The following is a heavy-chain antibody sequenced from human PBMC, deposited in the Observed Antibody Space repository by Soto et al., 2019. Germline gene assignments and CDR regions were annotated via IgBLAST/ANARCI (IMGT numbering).Heavy chain of an antibody. CDR3: ASPGKYSTSPIDY. V-gene: IGHV4-34*01. CDR2: INHSGST. J-gene: IGHJ4*02. CDR1: GGSFSRDY. D-gene: IGHD6-6*01. Sequence: PSXTLSLTCAVDGGSFSRDYCTWIHQPPGKGLEWIGEINHSGSTNYNPSLKSRVTISIDTSKNQFSLQLSSVTAADTAVYYCASPGKYSTSPIDYWGQGTLVTSPQ.